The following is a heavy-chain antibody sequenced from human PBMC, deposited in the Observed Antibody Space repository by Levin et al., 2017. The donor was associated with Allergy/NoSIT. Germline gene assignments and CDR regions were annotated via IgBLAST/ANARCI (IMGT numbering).Heavy chain of an antibody. V-gene: IGHV4-59*01. D-gene: IGHD2-15*01. CDR2: IYYSGST. CDR1: GGSISSYY. J-gene: IGHJ4*02. Sequence: SETLSLTCTVSGGSISSYYWSWIRQPPGKGLEWIEYIYYSGSTNYNPSLKSRVTISVDTSKNQFSLKLSSVTAADTAVYYCARAQAATAYYFDYWGQGTLVTVSS. CDR3: ARAQAATAYYFDY.